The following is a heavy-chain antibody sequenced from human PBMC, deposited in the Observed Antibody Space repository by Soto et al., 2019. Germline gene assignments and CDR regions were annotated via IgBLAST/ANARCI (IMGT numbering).Heavy chain of an antibody. CDR1: GGTFSTFG. D-gene: IGHD4-17*01. CDR2: IIPFFGTA. V-gene: IGHV1-69*13. CDR3: AQSAPMDAGDKYYYDF. Sequence: SVKVSCKASGGTFSTFGISWVRQAPGQGLEWMGGIIPFFGTARYSQKFEDRITITADESTNTVYMDLRSLTSEDTAIYYCAQSAPMDAGDKYYYDFWGQGALVIVSS. J-gene: IGHJ4*02.